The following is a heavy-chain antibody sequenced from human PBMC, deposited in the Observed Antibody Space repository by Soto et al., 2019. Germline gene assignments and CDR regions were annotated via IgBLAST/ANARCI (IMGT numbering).Heavy chain of an antibody. CDR2: ISGSGGTT. Sequence: PGGSLRLSCAASGFTFSSYAMSWVRQAPGQGLEWVSAISGSGGTTYYADSVKGRFTISRDNSKTTLSLQMNSLRAEDAAVYYCAKSPARAPQLSSSWFDLWGQGTLVTVSS. CDR1: GFTFSSYA. J-gene: IGHJ5*02. V-gene: IGHV3-23*01. CDR3: AKSPARAPQLSSSWFDL.